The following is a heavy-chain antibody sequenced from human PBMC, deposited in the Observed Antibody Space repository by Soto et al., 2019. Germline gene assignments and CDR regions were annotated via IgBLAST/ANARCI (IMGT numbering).Heavy chain of an antibody. CDR2: IIPIFGTT. J-gene: IGHJ3*02. V-gene: IGHV1-69*12. CDR3: AREGYTFGPGAVSGAFDI. D-gene: IGHD4-4*01. CDR1: GGTFGSNA. Sequence: QVQLVQSGAEVRRPGSSVKVSCKASGGTFGSNAISWVRQAPRQRLEWMGGIIPIFGTTNNAQKFQGRVTITADESTNTAYMELSSLRSEDTAIYDCAREGYTFGPGAVSGAFDIWGQGTVVTVSS.